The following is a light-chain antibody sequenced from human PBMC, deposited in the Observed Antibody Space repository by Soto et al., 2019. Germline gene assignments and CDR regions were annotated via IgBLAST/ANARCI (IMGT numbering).Light chain of an antibody. V-gene: IGKV3-20*01. CDR2: GAS. CDR1: QSVTNSY. Sequence: EIVMTQSPVTLSVSPGERATLSCRASQSVTNSYLAWYQQKPGQAPRLLIYGASNRATGIPDRFSGSGSGTDFTLTISRLEPEDFAVYYCQQYGSSGTFGQGTKGDIK. J-gene: IGKJ1*01. CDR3: QQYGSSGT.